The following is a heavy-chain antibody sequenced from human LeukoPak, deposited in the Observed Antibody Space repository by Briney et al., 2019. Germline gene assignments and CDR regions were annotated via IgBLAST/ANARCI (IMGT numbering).Heavy chain of an antibody. CDR1: GGSISSRSHY. CDR2: MYYSGST. Sequence: SETLSLTCTFSGGSISSRSHYWGWIRQPPGKGLEWIGSMYYSGSTYYSPSLKSRVTISVDTSTNQLSLKLSSVTAADTAVYHCARHVGYNYGHVDCWGQGTLVTVSS. CDR3: ARHVGYNYGHVDC. D-gene: IGHD5-18*01. V-gene: IGHV4-39*01. J-gene: IGHJ4*02.